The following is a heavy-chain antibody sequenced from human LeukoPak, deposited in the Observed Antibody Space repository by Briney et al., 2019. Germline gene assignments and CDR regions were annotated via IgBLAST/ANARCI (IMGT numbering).Heavy chain of an antibody. CDR3: ARESGWEFLNAFDI. CDR1: GFTVSSNY. J-gene: IGHJ3*02. Sequence: GGSLRLSCAASGFTVSSNYMSWVRQAPGKGLEGVSVIYSGGSTYYADSVKGRFTISRDNSKNTLYLQMNSLRAEDTAVYYCARESGWEFLNAFDIWGQGTMVTVSS. V-gene: IGHV3-66*01. CDR2: IYSGGST. D-gene: IGHD6-19*01.